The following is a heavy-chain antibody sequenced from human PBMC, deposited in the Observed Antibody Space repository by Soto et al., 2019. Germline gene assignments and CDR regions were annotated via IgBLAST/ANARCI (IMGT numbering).Heavy chain of an antibody. Sequence: QITLKESGPTLVKPTQTLTLTCTFSGLSLSTSGVGVGWIRQPPGKAREWLALIYWDDDKRYSPSLKSRLTIHKYTSNSPVALTMTNMDPVDTATYYCARYGSGIEAAYWGQGTLVTVSS. J-gene: IGHJ4*02. CDR2: IYWDDDK. D-gene: IGHD3-10*01. CDR1: GLSLSTSGVG. V-gene: IGHV2-5*02. CDR3: ARYGSGIEAAY.